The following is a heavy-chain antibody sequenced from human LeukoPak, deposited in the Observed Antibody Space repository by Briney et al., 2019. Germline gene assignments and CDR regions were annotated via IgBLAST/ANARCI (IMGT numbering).Heavy chain of an antibody. Sequence: GGSLRLSCAASGFTFSDYAMRWVRQAPGKGLEWVALVTNDGHNKYYADSVRGRFTISRDNSKNTLYLQMNSLRAEDTAVYYCARDARPKGYTSTWDLDYWGQGTLVTVSS. CDR2: VTNDGHNK. CDR1: GFTFSDYA. V-gene: IGHV3-30*01. CDR3: ARDARPKGYTSTWDLDY. J-gene: IGHJ4*02. D-gene: IGHD2-2*02.